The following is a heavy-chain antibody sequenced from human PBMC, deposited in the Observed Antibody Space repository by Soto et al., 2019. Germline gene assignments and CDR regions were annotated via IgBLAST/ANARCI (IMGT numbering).Heavy chain of an antibody. CDR1: GGSMSEYS. CDR3: ARDGYDGSGSPYPAY. J-gene: IGHJ4*02. D-gene: IGHD3-10*01. CDR2: VYYLGST. Sequence: SETLSLTCSVSGGSMSEYSWSWIRQSPERGLEWIGYVYYLGSTDYNPSLKSRVTISVDTSKRQFSLRLSSVTAADAAIYYCARDGYDGSGSPYPAYWGPGIQVTVSS. V-gene: IGHV4-59*01.